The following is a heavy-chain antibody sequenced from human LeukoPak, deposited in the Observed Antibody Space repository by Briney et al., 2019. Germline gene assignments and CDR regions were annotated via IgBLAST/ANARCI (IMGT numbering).Heavy chain of an antibody. CDR2: TYYRSKWYN. D-gene: IGHD1-26*01. J-gene: IGHJ3*02. Sequence: SQTLSLTCAISGDSVSSNSAAWNWIRQSPSRGLEWLGRTYYRSKWYNDYAVSVKSRITINPDTSKNQFSLKLSSVTAADTAMYYCAREDSGISDNAFDIWGQGTMVTISS. CDR1: GDSVSSNSAA. CDR3: AREDSGISDNAFDI. V-gene: IGHV6-1*01.